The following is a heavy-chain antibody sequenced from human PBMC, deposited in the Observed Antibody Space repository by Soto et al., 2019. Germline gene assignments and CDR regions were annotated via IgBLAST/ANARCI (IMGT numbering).Heavy chain of an antibody. D-gene: IGHD4-4*01. CDR1: GGTFSSYT. CDR3: ARAATVTTGVYYYYYMDV. J-gene: IGHJ6*03. CDR2: IIPILGIA. Sequence: QVQLVQSGAEVKKPGSSVKVSCKASGGTFSSYTISWVRQAPGQGLEWMGRIIPILGIANYAQKFQGRVTITADKATRTAYMELSSLRSEDTAVDYCARAATVTTGVYYYYYMDVWGKGTTVTVSS. V-gene: IGHV1-69*02.